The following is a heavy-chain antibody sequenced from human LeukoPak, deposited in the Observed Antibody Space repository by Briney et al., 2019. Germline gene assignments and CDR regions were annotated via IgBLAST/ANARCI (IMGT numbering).Heavy chain of an antibody. J-gene: IGHJ4*02. CDR3: ARAPITARPGYFDY. Sequence: GGSLRLSCAASGFTVSSNYMSWVRQAPGKGLEWVSIIYSGGSTYYADSVKGRFTISRDNSKNTLSLQMNSLRAEDTAVYYCARAPITARPGYFDYWGQGTLVTVSS. D-gene: IGHD6-6*01. V-gene: IGHV3-53*01. CDR2: IYSGGST. CDR1: GFTVSSNY.